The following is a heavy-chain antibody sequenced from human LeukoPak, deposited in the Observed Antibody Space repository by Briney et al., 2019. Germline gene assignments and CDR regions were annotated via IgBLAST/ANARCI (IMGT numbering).Heavy chain of an antibody. CDR1: GGSISSSSYY. CDR3: ARAGYSSGCWFDP. J-gene: IGHJ5*02. Sequence: PSETLSLTCTVSGGSISSSSYYWGWIRQPPGRGLERIGSIYYSGSTYYNPSLKSRVTISVDTSKNQFSLKLSSVTAADTAVYYCARAGYSSGCWFDPWGQGTLVTVSS. V-gene: IGHV4-39*01. D-gene: IGHD6-19*01. CDR2: IYYSGST.